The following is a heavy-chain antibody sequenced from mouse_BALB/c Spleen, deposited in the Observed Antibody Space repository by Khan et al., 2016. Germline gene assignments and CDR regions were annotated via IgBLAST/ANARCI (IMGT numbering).Heavy chain of an antibody. CDR3: ARDDGNYYAMDY. CDR1: GYAFTNYL. V-gene: IGHV1-54*01. CDR2: INPGSGGT. J-gene: IGHJ4*01. Sequence: QVQLQQPGAELVRPGTSVKVSCKASGYAFTNYLIEWVKQRPGQGLEWIGVINPGSGGTNYNEKFKGKATLTADKSSSTAYMQLSSLTSDDSAVYFCARDDGNYYAMDYWGQGTSVTVSS. D-gene: IGHD2-1*01.